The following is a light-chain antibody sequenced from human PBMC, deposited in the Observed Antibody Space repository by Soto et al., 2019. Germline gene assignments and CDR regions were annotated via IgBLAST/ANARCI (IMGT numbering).Light chain of an antibody. CDR1: QSVSNW. J-gene: IGKJ1*01. CDR2: KAS. CDR3: QQYDSYSWT. V-gene: IGKV1-5*03. Sequence: DIQMTQSPSTLSASVGDRVTITCRASQSVSNWLAWYQQKPGKAPKLLIYKASSLESGVPSRFSGSGSGTEFILNISSLQPDDFATYYCQQYDSYSWTFDQGTKVDIK.